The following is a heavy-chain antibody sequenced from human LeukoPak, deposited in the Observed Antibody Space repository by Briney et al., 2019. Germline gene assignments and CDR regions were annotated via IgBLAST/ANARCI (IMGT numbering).Heavy chain of an antibody. V-gene: IGHV1-18*01. J-gene: IGHJ6*03. CDR2: ISAYNGNT. CDR1: GYTFTSYG. D-gene: IGHD5-18*01. Sequence: GASVKVSCKASGYTFTSYGISWVRQAPGQGLEWMGWISAYNGNTNYAQKLQGRVTMTTDTSTSTAYMELSSLTSEDTAVYYCARVEGYSYGSYYYYYYMDVWGKGTTVTVSS. CDR3: ARVEGYSYGSYYYYYYMDV.